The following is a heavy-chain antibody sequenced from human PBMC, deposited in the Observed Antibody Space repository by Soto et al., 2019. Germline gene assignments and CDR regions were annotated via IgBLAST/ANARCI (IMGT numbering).Heavy chain of an antibody. CDR1: GYTFTTFW. Sequence: PGESLEISCTGFGYTFTTFWIRWVRQMPGKGLEWMGRIDPGDTYATYSPAFQGHVTISADEATSTAYLQWSSLKASDTAMYFCARIYCTTTTCDSWFDPWGQGTLVTVSS. V-gene: IGHV5-10-1*01. CDR3: ARIYCTTTTCDSWFDP. CDR2: IDPGDTYA. J-gene: IGHJ5*02. D-gene: IGHD2-2*01.